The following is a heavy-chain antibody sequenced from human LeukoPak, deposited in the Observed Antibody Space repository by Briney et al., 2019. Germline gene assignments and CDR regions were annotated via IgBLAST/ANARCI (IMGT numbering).Heavy chain of an antibody. CDR1: GFTFSSYS. V-gene: IGHV3-21*01. CDR3: ARDRPEMPVGADCSGGSCYIPNGMDV. J-gene: IGHJ6*02. Sequence: GGSLRLSCAASGFTFSSYSMNWVRQAPGKGLEWVSSISSSSSYIYYADSVKGRFTISRDNAKNSLYLQMNSLRAEDTAVYYCARDRPEMPVGADCSGGSCYIPNGMDVWGQGTTVTVSS. D-gene: IGHD2-15*01. CDR2: ISSSSSYI.